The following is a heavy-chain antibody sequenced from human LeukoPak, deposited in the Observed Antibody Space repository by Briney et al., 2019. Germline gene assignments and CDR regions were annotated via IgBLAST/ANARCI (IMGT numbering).Heavy chain of an antibody. CDR3: ARGSKGYFDWQYMDV. V-gene: IGHV3-11*01. D-gene: IGHD3-9*01. Sequence: GGSLRLSCAGSGFTLSDYYMNLIRPAPGEGLGGVSYISSSGSTIYYADSVKGRFTISRDNAKNSLYLQMNSLRAEDTAVYYCARGSKGYFDWQYMDVWGKGTTVTISS. J-gene: IGHJ6*03. CDR2: ISSSGSTI. CDR1: GFTLSDYY.